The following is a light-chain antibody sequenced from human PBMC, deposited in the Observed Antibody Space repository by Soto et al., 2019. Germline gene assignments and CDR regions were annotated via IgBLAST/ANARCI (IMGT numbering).Light chain of an antibody. CDR1: QDITNF. V-gene: IGKV1-33*01. J-gene: IGKJ2*03. Sequence: DIQMTQSPSSLSASVGDRVTITCQASQDITNFLNWYQQKPGKAPKLLIYDASSLQTGVPSRFSGSGSGTDFSFTISSLQPEDIATCYCQQFSDVPYSFCHGTKGPIK. CDR2: DAS. CDR3: QQFSDVPYS.